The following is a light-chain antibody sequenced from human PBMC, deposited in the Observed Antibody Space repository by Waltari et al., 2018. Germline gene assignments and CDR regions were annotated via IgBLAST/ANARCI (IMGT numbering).Light chain of an antibody. V-gene: IGKV1-17*01. J-gene: IGKJ1*01. CDR2: DAS. Sequence: DIQMTQSPSSLSASVGDRVTITCRASQGIRIDLGWYQRKPGKAPKRLIYDASKLQSGVPSRFSGSGSGTEFTLTISSLQPEDFATYYCLQHNSYPWTFGQGTKVDIK. CDR1: QGIRID. CDR3: LQHNSYPWT.